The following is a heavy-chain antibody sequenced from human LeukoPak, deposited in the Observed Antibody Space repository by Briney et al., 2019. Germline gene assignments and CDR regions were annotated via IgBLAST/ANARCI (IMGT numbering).Heavy chain of an antibody. CDR2: IYYSGST. Sequence: SETLSLTCTVSGGSISSYYWSWIRQPPGKGPEWIGYIYYSGSTNYNPSLKSRVTISVDTSKNQFSLKLSSVTAADTAVYYCARLIDAFDIWGQGTMVTVSS. V-gene: IGHV4-59*08. J-gene: IGHJ3*02. CDR3: ARLIDAFDI. CDR1: GGSISSYY. D-gene: IGHD3-22*01.